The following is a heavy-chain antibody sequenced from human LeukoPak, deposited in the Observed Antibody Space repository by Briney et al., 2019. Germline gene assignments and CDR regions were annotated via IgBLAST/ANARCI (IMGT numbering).Heavy chain of an antibody. D-gene: IGHD2-8*01. J-gene: IGHJ4*02. Sequence: SVKVSCKASGHTFTGYYMHWVRQAPGQGLEWMGGIIPIFGTANYAQKFQGRVTITTDESTSTAHMELSSLRSEDTAVYYCARGQAYCTNGVCYSYYFDYWGQGTLVTVSS. CDR2: IIPIFGTA. CDR3: ARGQAYCTNGVCYSYYFDY. V-gene: IGHV1-69*05. CDR1: GHTFTGYY.